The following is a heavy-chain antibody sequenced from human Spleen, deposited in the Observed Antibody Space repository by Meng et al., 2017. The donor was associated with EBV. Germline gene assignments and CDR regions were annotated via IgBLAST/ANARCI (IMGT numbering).Heavy chain of an antibody. CDR1: GGSVSSCNHY. CDR2: MYYSGST. Sequence: QGSGAGRVTASDTRSLTCTVSGGSVSSCNHYLGWIRQPPGKGMEWIAYMYYSGSTTYNPSLKSRVTISVDTSKNQFSLKLNSVTAADTAVYYCGRIMVRGVTSIDCWGQGTLVTVSS. D-gene: IGHD3-10*01. V-gene: IGHV4-61*01. J-gene: IGHJ4*02. CDR3: GRIMVRGVTSIDC.